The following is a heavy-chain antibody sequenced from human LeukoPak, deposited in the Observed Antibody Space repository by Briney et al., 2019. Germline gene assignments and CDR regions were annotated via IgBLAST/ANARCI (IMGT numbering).Heavy chain of an antibody. D-gene: IGHD3-10*01. Sequence: GGSLRLSCTASGFTFSDYYMNWVRQAPGKGLEWISYISPKSETKYYADSVKGRFTISRDNAENSLYLQMNSLRAEDTAAYYCARDIGFTVVRGAMLYYYAMDVWGQGTTVTISS. J-gene: IGHJ6*02. CDR2: ISPKSETK. CDR3: ARDIGFTVVRGAMLYYYAMDV. CDR1: GFTFSDYY. V-gene: IGHV3-11*01.